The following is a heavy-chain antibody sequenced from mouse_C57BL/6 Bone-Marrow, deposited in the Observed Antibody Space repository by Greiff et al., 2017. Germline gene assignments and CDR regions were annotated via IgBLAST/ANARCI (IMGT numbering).Heavy chain of an antibody. CDR3: VRLIVF. D-gene: IGHD2-4*01. CDR2: IRSKSNNYAT. J-gene: IGHJ3*01. CDR1: GFSFNPYA. Sequence: GGGLVQPKGSLNLSCAASGFSFNPYAMNWVRQAPGKGLEWVARIRSKSNNYATYYADSVKDRFTISSDDSESMLYLQMNNLKTEDTALYYCVRLIVFWGQGTLVTVSA. V-gene: IGHV10-1*01.